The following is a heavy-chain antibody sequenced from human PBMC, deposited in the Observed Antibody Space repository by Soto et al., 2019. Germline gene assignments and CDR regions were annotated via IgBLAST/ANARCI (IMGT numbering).Heavy chain of an antibody. Sequence: SETLSLTCTVSGGSISSGGYYWGWIRQQPGKGLEWIGYIYYSGSTYYNPSLKSRVTISVDTSKNQFSLKLSSVTAADTAGYYCARAGYCGGDCYGNPYRFDPWSQGTLVTVSS. CDR3: ARAGYCGGDCYGNPYRFDP. CDR2: IYYSGST. J-gene: IGHJ5*02. CDR1: GGSISSGGYY. D-gene: IGHD2-21*02. V-gene: IGHV4-31*03.